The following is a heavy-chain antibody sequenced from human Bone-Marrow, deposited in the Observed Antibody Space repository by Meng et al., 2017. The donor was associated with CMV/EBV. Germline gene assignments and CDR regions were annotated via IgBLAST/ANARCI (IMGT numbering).Heavy chain of an antibody. D-gene: IGHD4-23*01. V-gene: IGHV3-30-3*01. Sequence: GESLKISCAASGFTFSSYEMNWVRQAPGKGLEWVAVISYDGSNKYYADSVKGRFTISRDNSKNTLYLQMNSLRAEDTAVYYCARQGGNSGAFDVWGPGTLVTGSS. CDR3: ARQGGNSGAFDV. CDR1: GFTFSSYE. CDR2: ISYDGSNK. J-gene: IGHJ3*01.